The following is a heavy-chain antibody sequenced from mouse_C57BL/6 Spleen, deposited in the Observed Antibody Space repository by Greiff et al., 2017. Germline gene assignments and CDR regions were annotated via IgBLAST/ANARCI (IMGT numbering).Heavy chain of an antibody. CDR3: ARTTYYSNHYYAMDY. CDR1: GYAFSSSW. CDR2: IYPGDGDT. V-gene: IGHV1-82*01. Sequence: VQLQQSGPELVKPGASVKISCKASGYAFSSSWMNWVKQRPGKGLEWIGRIYPGDGDTNYNGKFKGKATLTADKSSSTAYMQLSSLTSEDSAVYCFARTTYYSNHYYAMDYWGQGTSVTVSS. D-gene: IGHD2-5*01. J-gene: IGHJ4*01.